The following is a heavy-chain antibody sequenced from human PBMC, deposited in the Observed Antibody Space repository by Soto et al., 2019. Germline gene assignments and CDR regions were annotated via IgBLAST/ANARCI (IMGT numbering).Heavy chain of an antibody. V-gene: IGHV3-23*01. CDR1: GFTFSNYG. CDR2: MSGSGDDA. CDR3: AKKVTIYAVDPADY. D-gene: IGHD3-3*01. Sequence: EVQLLESGGGLVQPGGSLRLSCAASGFTFSNYGMSWVRQAPGKGLEWVSVMSGSGDDAYYADSVKGRFTISRDNSKNMLYLQMNSLRAEDTAVYFCAKKVTIYAVDPADYWGQVTQVAVSS. J-gene: IGHJ4*02.